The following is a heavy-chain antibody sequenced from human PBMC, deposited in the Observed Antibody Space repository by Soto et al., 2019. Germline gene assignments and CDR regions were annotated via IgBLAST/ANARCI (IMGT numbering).Heavy chain of an antibody. CDR2: INPNSGGT. J-gene: IGHJ6*01. CDR3: ARNGINSEYSGSAGLYYYYGMGV. D-gene: IGHD6-6*01. CDR1: GYTFTGYY. V-gene: IGHV1-2*04. Sequence: ASVQVSCTASGYTFTGYYMHWVRQAPGRGLEWMGWINPNSGGTNYAQKFQGWVTMTRDTSISTAYMELSRLRSDDTAVYYCARNGINSEYSGSAGLYYYYGMGVWGQGTTVTVSS.